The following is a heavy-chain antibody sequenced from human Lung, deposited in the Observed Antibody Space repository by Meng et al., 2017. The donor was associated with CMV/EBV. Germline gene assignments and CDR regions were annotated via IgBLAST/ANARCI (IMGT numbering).Heavy chain of an antibody. CDR3: AKDHLITIYWGGMAF. J-gene: IGHJ6*02. V-gene: IGHV3-33*06. D-gene: IGHD3-3*01. CDR1: GFTFSSYG. Sequence: SLIISXAASGFTFSSYGMHWGRQAPGKGLEWVAVIWYDGSNKYYADSVKGRFTISRDNSKNTLYLQMNSLRAEDTAVYYCAKDHLITIYWGGMAFWGPGHRVTCSS. CDR2: IWYDGSNK.